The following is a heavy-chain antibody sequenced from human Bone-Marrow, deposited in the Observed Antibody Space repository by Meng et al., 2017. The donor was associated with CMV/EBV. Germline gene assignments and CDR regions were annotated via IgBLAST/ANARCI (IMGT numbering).Heavy chain of an antibody. J-gene: IGHJ4*02. CDR2: INPNSGAT. V-gene: IGHV1-2*02. D-gene: IGHD4-11*01. Sequence: ASVKVSCKASGYTFTGYYTHWVRQVPGQGLEWMGWINPNSGATNYAQKFQGRVTLTRDTSIGTAYMELSGLRSDDTAVNYCARLYSDYLKIDYWGQGTLVTVSS. CDR1: GYTFTGYY. CDR3: ARLYSDYLKIDY.